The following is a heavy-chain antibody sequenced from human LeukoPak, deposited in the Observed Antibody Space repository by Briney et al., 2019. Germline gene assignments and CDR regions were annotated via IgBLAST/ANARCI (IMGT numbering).Heavy chain of an antibody. CDR3: ARETNSYGYVRVFDY. J-gene: IGHJ4*02. Sequence: SETLSLTCTVSGGSISSYYWSWIRQPPGKGLEWIGYIYYSGSTNYNPSLKSRVTISVDTSKNQFSLRLGSVTAADTAVYYCARETNSYGYVRVFDYWGQGTLVTVSS. CDR1: GGSISSYY. D-gene: IGHD5-18*01. CDR2: IYYSGST. V-gene: IGHV4-59*01.